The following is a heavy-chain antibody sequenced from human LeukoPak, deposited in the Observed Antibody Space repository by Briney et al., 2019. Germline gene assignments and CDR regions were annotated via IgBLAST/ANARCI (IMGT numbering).Heavy chain of an antibody. CDR1: GFTFSSYG. CDR2: IWYDGSNK. D-gene: IGHD5-12*01. Sequence: GGSLRLSCAASGFTFSSYGMHWVRQAPGKGLEWVAVIWYDGSNKYYADSVKGRFTISRDNSKDTLYLQMNSLRAEDTAVYYCAASYSGYEVFDYWGQGTLVTVSS. CDR3: AASYSGYEVFDY. J-gene: IGHJ4*02. V-gene: IGHV3-33*01.